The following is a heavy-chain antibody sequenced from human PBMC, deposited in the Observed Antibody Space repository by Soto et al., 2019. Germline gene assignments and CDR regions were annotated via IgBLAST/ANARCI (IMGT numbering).Heavy chain of an antibody. Sequence: HPGGSLRLSCAASGFTFRTYAMSWVRQAPGKGLEWVSGISGSGGSTFYADSVKGRFTISRDNSKNTLYLHMNSLRVEDTAVYYCAKDEAVAAVVSFDHWGQGTLVTVSS. CDR3: AKDEAVAAVVSFDH. CDR1: GFTFRTYA. J-gene: IGHJ4*02. CDR2: ISGSGGST. V-gene: IGHV3-23*01. D-gene: IGHD6-13*01.